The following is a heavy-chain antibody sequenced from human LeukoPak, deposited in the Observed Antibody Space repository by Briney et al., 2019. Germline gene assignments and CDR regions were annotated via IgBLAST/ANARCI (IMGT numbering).Heavy chain of an antibody. CDR2: IYYSGST. D-gene: IGHD4/OR15-4a*01. CDR3: ARRAGAYSQPYDY. J-gene: IGHJ4*02. Sequence: SETLSLTCTVSGGSISSYYWSWIRQPPGKGLEWIGYIYYSGSTNYNPSLKSRVTISVDTSKNQFSLKLSSVTAADTAVYYCARRAGAYSQPYDYWGQGTLVTVSS. V-gene: IGHV4-59*01. CDR1: GGSISSYY.